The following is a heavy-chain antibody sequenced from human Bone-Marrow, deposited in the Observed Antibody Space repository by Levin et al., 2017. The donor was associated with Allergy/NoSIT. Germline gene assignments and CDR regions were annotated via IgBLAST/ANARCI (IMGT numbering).Heavy chain of an antibody. J-gene: IGHJ3*02. Sequence: SGPTLVKPTETLTLTCTVSGFSLSHARMGVSWIRQPPGKALEWLAHIFSNDKKSYSTSLKSRLTISKDTSKSQVVLTMTNVDPVDTATYYCARIPDYYDSSAYSYFWPWAFDIWGQGTMVTVSS. D-gene: IGHD3-22*01. CDR1: GFSLSHARMG. V-gene: IGHV2-26*01. CDR3: ARIPDYYDSSAYSYFWPWAFDI. CDR2: IFSNDKK.